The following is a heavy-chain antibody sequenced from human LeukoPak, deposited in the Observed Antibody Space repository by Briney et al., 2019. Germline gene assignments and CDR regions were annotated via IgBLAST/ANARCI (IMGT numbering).Heavy chain of an antibody. D-gene: IGHD2-2*02. CDR1: GGSISSGDYY. V-gene: IGHV4-30-4*08. J-gene: IGHJ1*01. CDR3: ARLTVVPAAIGA. Sequence: PSETLSPTCTVSGGSISSGDYYWSWIRQPPGKGLEWIGYIYYSGSTYYNPSLKSRVTISVDTSKNQFSLKLSSVTAADTAVYYCARLTVVPAAIGAWGQGTLVTVSS. CDR2: IYYSGST.